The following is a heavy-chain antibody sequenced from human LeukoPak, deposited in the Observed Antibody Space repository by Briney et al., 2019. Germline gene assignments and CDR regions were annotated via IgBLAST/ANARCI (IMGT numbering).Heavy chain of an antibody. V-gene: IGHV5-10-1*04. J-gene: IGHJ5*02. CDR1: GYSFTSYW. CDR2: IDPSDSYT. D-gene: IGHD2-15*01. Sequence: GESLRISCKGSGYSFTSYWISWVRQMPGKGLEWMGRIDPSDSYTNYSPSFQGQVTISADKSISTAYLQWSSLKASDTAMYYCARRRGYCSGGSCYAVPNWFDPWGQGTLVTVSS. CDR3: ARRRGYCSGGSCYAVPNWFDP.